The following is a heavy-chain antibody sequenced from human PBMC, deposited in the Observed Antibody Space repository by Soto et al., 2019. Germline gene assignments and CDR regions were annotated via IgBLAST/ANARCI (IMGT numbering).Heavy chain of an antibody. J-gene: IGHJ4*02. D-gene: IGHD3-10*01. Sequence: QVQLVQSGAEVKKPGSSVKVSCKASGGTFSSHVFNWVRQAPGQGLEWMGGIMPIIGTANYAQKFQGRVTITADESTSIAYMELSRLRSEDTAVYYCARDLEFRDGNISHLDYWGQGTLVTVSS. V-gene: IGHV1-69*01. CDR2: IMPIIGTA. CDR3: ARDLEFRDGNISHLDY. CDR1: GGTFSSHV.